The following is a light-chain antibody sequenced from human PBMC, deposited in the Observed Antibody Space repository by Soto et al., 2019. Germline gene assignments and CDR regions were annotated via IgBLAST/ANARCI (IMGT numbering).Light chain of an antibody. J-gene: IGLJ2*01. CDR3: AAWDDSLNGPGV. CDR2: SNN. V-gene: IGLV1-44*01. CDR1: SSNIGSNT. Sequence: QSVLTQPPSASGTPGQRVTISCSGSSSNIGSNTVNWYRQLPGTAPKPLIYSNNQRPSGVPDRFSGSKSGTSASLAISGLQSEDEADYYCAAWDDSLNGPGVFGGGTKLTVL.